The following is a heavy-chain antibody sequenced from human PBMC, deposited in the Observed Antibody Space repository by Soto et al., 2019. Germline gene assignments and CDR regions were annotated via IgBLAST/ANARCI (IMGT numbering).Heavy chain of an antibody. Sequence: EVQLLESGGGLVQPGGSLRLSCAASGFTFSSYAMSWVRQAPGKGLEWVSAISGSGGSTYYADSVKGRFTISRDNSKNTLSLQMNSLRAEDTAVYYCAKRDYDILTGYYGGEFDYWGQGTLVTVSS. D-gene: IGHD3-9*01. CDR1: GFTFSSYA. CDR3: AKRDYDILTGYYGGEFDY. CDR2: ISGSGGST. J-gene: IGHJ4*02. V-gene: IGHV3-23*01.